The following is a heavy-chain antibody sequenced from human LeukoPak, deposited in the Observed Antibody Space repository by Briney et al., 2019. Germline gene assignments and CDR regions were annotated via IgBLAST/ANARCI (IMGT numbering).Heavy chain of an antibody. J-gene: IGHJ4*02. Sequence: SETLSLTCTVSGGSISSYYWSWIRQPPGKGLEWIGYIYYSGSTDYNPSLTSRVTISVDSSKDQFSLKLSSVTAADTAVYYCARGPYASDAGYWGQGTLVTVSS. D-gene: IGHD2-2*01. V-gene: IGHV4-59*12. CDR2: IYYSGST. CDR3: ARGPYASDAGY. CDR1: GGSISSYY.